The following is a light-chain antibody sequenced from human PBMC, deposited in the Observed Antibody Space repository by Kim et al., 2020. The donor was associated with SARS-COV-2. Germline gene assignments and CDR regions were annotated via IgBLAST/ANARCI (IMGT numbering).Light chain of an antibody. V-gene: IGLV3-1*01. CDR3: QAWDSSTVV. CDR1: NLGNKN. J-gene: IGLJ2*01. Sequence: SGSPGQTAIITCSGNNLGNKNVCWYQQRPSQSPLLVIYEDIKRPSGIPERVSGSNTGNTATLTISGTQAMDEADYYCQAWDSSTVVFGRGTQLTVL. CDR2: EDI.